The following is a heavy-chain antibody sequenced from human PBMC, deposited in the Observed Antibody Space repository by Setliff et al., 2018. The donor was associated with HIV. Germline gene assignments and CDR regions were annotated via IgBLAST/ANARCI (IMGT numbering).Heavy chain of an antibody. V-gene: IGHV2-5*01. Sequence: SGPTLVNPTQALTLTCTFSGFSLSTSGVGVGWIRQPPGKALEWLALIYWNDDKRYSPSLKSRLTITKDNSKNQVVLTMTNIDPVDTATYYCAHRLSYYDTSGYYSYYFDYWGQGTLVTVSS. J-gene: IGHJ4*02. CDR1: GFSLSTSGVG. D-gene: IGHD3-22*01. CDR2: IYWNDDK. CDR3: AHRLSYYDTSGYYSYYFDY.